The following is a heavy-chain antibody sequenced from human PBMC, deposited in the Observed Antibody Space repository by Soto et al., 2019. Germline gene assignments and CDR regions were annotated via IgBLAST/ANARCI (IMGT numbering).Heavy chain of an antibody. Sequence: SETLSLTCTVSGGSISISSYYWGWIRQPPGKGLEWIGSIYYSGSTYYNPSLKSRVTISVDTSKNQFSLKLSSVTAADTAVYYCARRSELWSNYYYYGMDVWGQGTTVTVSS. CDR2: IYYSGST. J-gene: IGHJ6*02. V-gene: IGHV4-39*01. CDR3: ARRSELWSNYYYYGMDV. CDR1: GGSISISSYY. D-gene: IGHD5-18*01.